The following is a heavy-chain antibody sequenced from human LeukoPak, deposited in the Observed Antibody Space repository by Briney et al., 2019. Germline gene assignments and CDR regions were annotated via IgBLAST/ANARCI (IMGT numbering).Heavy chain of an antibody. D-gene: IGHD2-2*01. V-gene: IGHV3-7*01. Sequence: SGGSLRLSCAASGFTFSRYWMSWVRQAPGKGLEWVANIKHDGSEKYYLDSVKGRFTISRDNAKNSLYLQMNSLRAEDTAVYYCARGYAVTLDYWGQGTLVTVSS. CDR1: GFTFSRYW. CDR3: ARGYAVTLDY. J-gene: IGHJ4*02. CDR2: IKHDGSEK.